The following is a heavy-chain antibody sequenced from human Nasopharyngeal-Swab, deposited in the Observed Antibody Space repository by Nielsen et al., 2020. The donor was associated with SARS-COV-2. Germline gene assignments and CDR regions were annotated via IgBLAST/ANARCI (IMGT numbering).Heavy chain of an antibody. CDR2: VNHRGST. Sequence: VRQAPGKGLEWIAEVNHRGSTNYNPSLKSRVTISMDRSKNQFSLKVTPVAAADTAVYYCARSGLFTLGPYSYYYMDVWGKGTTVTVSS. V-gene: IGHV4-4*02. J-gene: IGHJ6*03. CDR3: ARSGLFTLGPYSYYYMDV. D-gene: IGHD2-21*01.